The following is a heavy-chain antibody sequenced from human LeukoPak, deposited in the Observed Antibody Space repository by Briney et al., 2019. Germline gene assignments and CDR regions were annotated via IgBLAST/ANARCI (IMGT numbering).Heavy chain of an antibody. CDR2: MNPNSGHT. CDR3: ARVTRYFYGMDV. J-gene: IGHJ6*02. Sequence: ASVKVSCKASGYSFTSFDISWVRQAAGEGLEWMGWMNPNSGHTVYAQQFKGKVRMTRDTSINTAYMELNSLTPDDTAVFYCARVTRYFYGMDVWGQGATVTVSS. D-gene: IGHD4-23*01. CDR1: GYSFTSFD. V-gene: IGHV1-8*01.